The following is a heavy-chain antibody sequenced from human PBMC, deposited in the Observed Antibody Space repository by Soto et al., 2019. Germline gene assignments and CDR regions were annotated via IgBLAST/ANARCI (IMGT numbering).Heavy chain of an antibody. CDR1: EFTFSNYA. V-gene: IGHV3-23*01. Sequence: EVQLLESGGGLVQPGGSLRLSCAASEFTFSNYAMSWVRQAPGKGLEWVSAISYGGGTTYYADSVKGRFTISRDNSKNTLYLQMNSLRAEDTAVYYCAKNPGYYCDSTGCHFDYWGQGTLVTVSS. CDR2: ISYGGGTT. CDR3: AKNPGYYCDSTGCHFDY. D-gene: IGHD3-22*01. J-gene: IGHJ4*02.